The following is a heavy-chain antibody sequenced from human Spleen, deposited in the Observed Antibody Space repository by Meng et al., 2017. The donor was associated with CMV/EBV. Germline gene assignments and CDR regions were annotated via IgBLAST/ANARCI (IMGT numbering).Heavy chain of an antibody. J-gene: IGHJ4*02. V-gene: IGHV4-4*02. Sequence: SGVSISSSTWWNWVRQPPGKGLELIGEVYHSGSTNCNPSLKGRVTISVDKSKEQFSLKLTSVTAADTAVYYCARAAYGDYVGYFDFWGQGALVTVSS. CDR1: GVSISSSTW. CDR2: VYHSGST. D-gene: IGHD4-17*01. CDR3: ARAAYGDYVGYFDF.